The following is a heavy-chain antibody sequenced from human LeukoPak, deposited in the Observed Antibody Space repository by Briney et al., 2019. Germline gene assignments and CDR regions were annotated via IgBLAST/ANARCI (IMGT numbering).Heavy chain of an antibody. D-gene: IGHD6-19*01. CDR2: IIPIFGTA. Sequence: SVKVSCKASGGTFSSYAISWVRQAPGQGLEWMGGIIPIFGTANYAQKFQGRVTITADESTSTAYMELSSLRSEDTAVYYCARDQYSSGWGHACDVWGQGTMVTVSS. J-gene: IGHJ3*01. V-gene: IGHV1-69*13. CDR3: ARDQYSSGWGHACDV. CDR1: GGTFSSYA.